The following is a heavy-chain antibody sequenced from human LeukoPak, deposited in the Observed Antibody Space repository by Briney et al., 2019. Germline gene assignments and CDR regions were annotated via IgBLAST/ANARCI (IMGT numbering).Heavy chain of an antibody. CDR2: IHYSGST. CDR1: GGSISSYY. D-gene: IGHD2-21*02. V-gene: IGHV4-59*01. J-gene: IGHJ6*02. CDR3: ASSLYGDGYYYQYGMKV. Sequence: PSETLSLTCTVSGGSISSYYWSWIRQPPGKGLEWIGYIHYSGSTNYNPSLKSRVTISVDTSKNQFSLKVESVTAADTAVYYCASSLYGDGYYYQYGMKVWGQGTTVTVSS.